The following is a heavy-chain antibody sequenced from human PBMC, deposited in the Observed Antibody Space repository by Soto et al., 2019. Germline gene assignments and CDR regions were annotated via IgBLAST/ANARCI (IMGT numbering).Heavy chain of an antibody. D-gene: IGHD6-13*01. CDR1: GGSISSSSYY. V-gene: IGHV4-39*01. CDR2: IYYSGST. J-gene: IGHJ1*01. Sequence: SETLSLTCTVSGGSISSSSYYWGWIRQPPGKGLEWIGSIYYSGSTYYNPSLKSRVTISVDTSKNQFSLKLSSVTAADTAVYYCASGGQQLGLEYFQHWGQGTLVTVSS. CDR3: ASGGQQLGLEYFQH.